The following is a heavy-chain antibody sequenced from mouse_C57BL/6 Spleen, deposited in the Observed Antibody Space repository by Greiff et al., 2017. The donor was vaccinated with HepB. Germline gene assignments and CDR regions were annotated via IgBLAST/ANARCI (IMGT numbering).Heavy chain of an antibody. D-gene: IGHD6-1*01. J-gene: IGHJ2*01. V-gene: IGHV1-50*01. CDR2: IDPSDSYT. CDR1: GYTFTSYW. Sequence: QSCKASGYTFTSYWMQWVKQRPGQGLEWIGEIDPSDSYTNYNQKFKGKATLTVDTSSSTAYMQLSSLTSEDSAVYYCARGGSSLNYWGQGTTLTVSS. CDR3: ARGGSSLNY.